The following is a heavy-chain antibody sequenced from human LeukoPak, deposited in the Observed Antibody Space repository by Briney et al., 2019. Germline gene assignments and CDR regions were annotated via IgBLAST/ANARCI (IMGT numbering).Heavy chain of an antibody. CDR2: IGTTDDT. CDR1: GFPFGSYP. Sequence: GGSLRLSCVASGFPFGSYPMTWVRQSPVKGLEWVSTIGTTDDTYYADSVKGRFTISRDNYKDTLYLQMHSLGAEDTAIYYCAKSRIVDHRGYFDYWSQGTLVTVSS. D-gene: IGHD2-15*01. CDR3: AKSRIVDHRGYFDY. J-gene: IGHJ4*02. V-gene: IGHV3-23*01.